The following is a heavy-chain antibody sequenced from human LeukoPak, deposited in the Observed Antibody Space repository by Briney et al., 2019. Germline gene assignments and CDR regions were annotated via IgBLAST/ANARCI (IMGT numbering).Heavy chain of an antibody. D-gene: IGHD1-26*01. CDR3: ARLSVGGSPIDF. CDR1: GGSFSIFY. V-gene: IGHV4-59*08. Sequence: SQTLSLTCTVSGGSFSIFYWAWMRQPPGKGLEWIGYIFHSGTTNYNPSLKSRVTVSMDTSKNQFSLRLDSVTAADTAMYNCARLSVGGSPIDFWGQGIRVTVSS. CDR2: IFHSGTT. J-gene: IGHJ4*02.